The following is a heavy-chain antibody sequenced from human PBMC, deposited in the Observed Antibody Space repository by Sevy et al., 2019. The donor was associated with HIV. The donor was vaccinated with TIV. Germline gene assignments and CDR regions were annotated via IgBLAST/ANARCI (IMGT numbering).Heavy chain of an antibody. CDR1: GYSISSRYY. CDR2: MYYSGST. D-gene: IGHD6-13*01. J-gene: IGHJ4*02. Sequence: SETLSLSCAVSGYSISSRYYWGWVRQPPGKGLEWIASMYYSGSTYYNPSLRSRDTISLDTSENQFSLKLTSVTAADTAVYYCASDITSNWLFFDYWGQGILVTVSS. CDR3: ASDITSNWLFFDY. V-gene: IGHV4-38-2*01.